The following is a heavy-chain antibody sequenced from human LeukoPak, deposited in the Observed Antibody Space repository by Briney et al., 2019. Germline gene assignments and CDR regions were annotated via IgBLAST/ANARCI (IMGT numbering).Heavy chain of an antibody. CDR2: IYHSGST. V-gene: IGHV4-30-2*01. CDR3: ARARVGRGNWFDP. Sequence: PSQTLSLTCAVSGGSISSGGYSWSWIRQPPGKGLEWIGYIYHSGSTYYNPSLKGRVTISVDRSKNQFSLKLSSVTAADTAVYYCARARVGRGNWFDPWGQGTLVTVSS. CDR1: GGSISSGGYS. D-gene: IGHD1-26*01. J-gene: IGHJ5*02.